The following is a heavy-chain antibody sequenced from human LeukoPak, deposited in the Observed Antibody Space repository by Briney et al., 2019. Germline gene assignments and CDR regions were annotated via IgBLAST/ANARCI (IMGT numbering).Heavy chain of an antibody. CDR3: ASLNNYVPAY. CDR2: IYHSGST. Sequence: SETLSLTCAVSGYSISSGFYWGWIRQPPGKGLEWIGNIYHSGSTYYNPSLKSRVTLSVDTSKNQFSLKLSSVTAADTAVYYCASLNNYVPAYWGQGTLVTVSS. V-gene: IGHV4-38-2*01. J-gene: IGHJ4*02. CDR1: GYSISSGFY. D-gene: IGHD4-11*01.